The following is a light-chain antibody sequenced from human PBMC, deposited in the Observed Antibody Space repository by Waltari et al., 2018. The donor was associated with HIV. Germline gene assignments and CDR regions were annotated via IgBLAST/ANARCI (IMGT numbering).Light chain of an antibody. CDR3: VTWDHSLGAVV. J-gene: IGLJ3*02. CDR1: SSNIGSRS. Sequence: QSVLTQPPSVSAAPGQKVTISCFGSSSNIGSRSVSWYQRLPGTAPKLLIYDDNERPSGIPDRFSASRSGTSATLGIAVLQTGDEADYYCVTWDHSLGAVVFGGGTKLTVL. V-gene: IGLV1-51*01. CDR2: DDN.